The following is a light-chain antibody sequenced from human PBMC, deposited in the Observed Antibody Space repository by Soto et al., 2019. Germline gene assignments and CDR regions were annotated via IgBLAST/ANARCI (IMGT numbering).Light chain of an antibody. J-gene: IGLJ3*02. CDR2: LEGSGSY. CDR1: SGHRSYI. Sequence: QPVLTQSSSASASLGSSVKLTCTLSSGHRSYIIAWHQQQPGKAPRYLMKLEGSGSYNKGSGVPDRFSGSSSGADRYLTISNLQLEDEADYYCETWDSNTRVFGGGTKLTVL. V-gene: IGLV4-60*02. CDR3: ETWDSNTRV.